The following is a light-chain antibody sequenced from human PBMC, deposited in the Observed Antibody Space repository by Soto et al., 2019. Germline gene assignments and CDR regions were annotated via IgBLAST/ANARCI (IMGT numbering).Light chain of an antibody. CDR3: QHYQDAAT. CDR2: GAS. J-gene: IGKJ5*01. Sequence: ERVMTESPATLSVSPGEGATLSCRASQSVSSNLAWYQQKPGQAPRLLVYGASTRATGIPGRFSGSGSGTEFTLIISRLEPEDFAVYYCQHYQDAATLGQGTRLEIK. CDR1: QSVSSN. V-gene: IGKV3-15*01.